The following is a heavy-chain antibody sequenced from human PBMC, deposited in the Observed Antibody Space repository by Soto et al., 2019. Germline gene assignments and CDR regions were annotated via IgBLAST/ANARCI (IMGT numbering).Heavy chain of an antibody. CDR1: GVSVRRGNYY. D-gene: IGHD3-10*01. J-gene: IGHJ4*02. Sequence: SETLSLTCTVSGVSVRRGNYYWSWIRQFPGKGLEWIGYISNSGRTHYNPSLMSRITILVDTSKNQFFLELRSVTAADTALYYCARADYATGSYYPDYWGQGTLVTVSS. CDR2: ISNSGRT. V-gene: IGHV4-31*03. CDR3: ARADYATGSYYPDY.